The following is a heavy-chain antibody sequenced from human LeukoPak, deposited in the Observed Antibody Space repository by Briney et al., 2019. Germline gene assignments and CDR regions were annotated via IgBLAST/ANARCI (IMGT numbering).Heavy chain of an antibody. D-gene: IGHD2-2*01. CDR1: GYTFTGYY. CDR3: AREGTYCSSTSCYPGGSYYYYYGMDV. CDR2: INPNSGGT. V-gene: IGHV1-2*04. J-gene: IGHJ6*02. Sequence: ASVKVSCKASGYTFTGYYMHWVRQAPGQGLEWMGRINPNSGGTNYAQKFQGWVTMTRDTSISTAYMELSRLRSDDTAVYYCAREGTYCSSTSCYPGGSYYYYYGMDVWGQGTTVTVSS.